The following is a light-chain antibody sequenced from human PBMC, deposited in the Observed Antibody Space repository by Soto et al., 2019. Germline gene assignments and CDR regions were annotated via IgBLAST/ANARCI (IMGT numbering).Light chain of an antibody. CDR1: QSISSN. CDR2: DAS. V-gene: IGKV3-15*01. CDR3: QRYGG. Sequence: ETVMTQSPATLSVSPGERATLSCRASQSISSNLAWFQQKPGQAPRLLIYDASTMATGFPARFSGSGSGTDFTLTISRLEPEDFAVYYCQRYGGFGQGTKVDIK. J-gene: IGKJ1*01.